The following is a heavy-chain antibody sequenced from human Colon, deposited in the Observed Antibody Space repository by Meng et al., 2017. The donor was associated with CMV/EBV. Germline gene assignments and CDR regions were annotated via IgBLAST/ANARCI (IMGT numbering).Heavy chain of an antibody. V-gene: IGHV4-4*02. CDR3: ARVQQDYDYVWGSYSNWFDP. CDR1: ISSSNW. D-gene: IGHD3-16*01. CDR2: IYHSGST. Sequence: ISSSNWWSGVRQPPGKGLEWIGEIYHSGSTNYNPSLKSRVTISVDKSKNQFSLKLSSVTAADTAVYYCARVQQDYDYVWGSYSNWFDPWGQGTLVTVSS. J-gene: IGHJ5*02.